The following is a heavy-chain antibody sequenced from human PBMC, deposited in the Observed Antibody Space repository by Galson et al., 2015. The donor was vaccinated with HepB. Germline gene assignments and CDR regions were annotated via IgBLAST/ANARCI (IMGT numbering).Heavy chain of an antibody. V-gene: IGHV1-69*13. CDR1: GGTFSSYA. Sequence: SVKVSCKASGGTFSSYAISWVRQAPGQGLEWMGGIIPIFGTANYAQKFQGRVTITADESTSTAYMELSSLRSEDTAVYYCASGDYDFWSGYSDDSYYYMDVWGKGTTVTVSS. CDR3: ASGDYDFWSGYSDDSYYYMDV. D-gene: IGHD3-3*01. CDR2: IIPIFGTA. J-gene: IGHJ6*03.